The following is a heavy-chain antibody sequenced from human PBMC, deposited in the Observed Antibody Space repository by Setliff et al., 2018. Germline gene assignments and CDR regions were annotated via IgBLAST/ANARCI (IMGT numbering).Heavy chain of an antibody. CDR2: IYYSGST. Sequence: SETLSLTCTVSGGSISSGGYYWSWIRQHPGKGLEWIGYIYYSGSTYYNPSLKSRVTISVDTSKNQFSLKLSSVTAADTAVYYCARAISGWYSAFYYYMDVWGKGTTVTVSS. J-gene: IGHJ6*03. D-gene: IGHD6-19*01. CDR1: GGSISSGGYY. V-gene: IGHV4-31*03. CDR3: ARAISGWYSAFYYYMDV.